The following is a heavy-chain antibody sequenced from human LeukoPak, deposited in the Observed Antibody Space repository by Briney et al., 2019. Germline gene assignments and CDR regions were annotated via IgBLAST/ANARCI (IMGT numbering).Heavy chain of an antibody. J-gene: IGHJ2*01. D-gene: IGHD6-6*01. CDR1: GSSISSGSYY. CDR3: AREMEAYSSSSWRWYFDL. Sequence: SQTLSLTCTVSGSSISSGSYYWSWIRQPAGKGLEWIGRIYTSGSTNYNPSLKSRVTISVDTSKNQFSLKLSSVTAADTAVYYCAREMEAYSSSSWRWYFDLWGRGTLVTVSS. CDR2: IYTSGST. V-gene: IGHV4-61*02.